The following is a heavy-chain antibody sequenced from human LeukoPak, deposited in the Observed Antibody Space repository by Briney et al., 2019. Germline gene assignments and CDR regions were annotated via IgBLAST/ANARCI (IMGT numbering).Heavy chain of an antibody. J-gene: IGHJ4*02. CDR3: AGPDFWSGYYTGASVDY. CDR1: GGSISSGSYY. CDR2: IYTSGST. V-gene: IGHV4-61*02. D-gene: IGHD3-3*01. Sequence: NPSQTLSLTCTVSGGSISSGSYYWSWIRQPAGKGLEWIGRIYTSGSTNYNPSLKSRVTISVDTSKNQFSLKLSSVTAADTAVYYCAGPDFWSGYYTGASVDYWGQGTLITVSS.